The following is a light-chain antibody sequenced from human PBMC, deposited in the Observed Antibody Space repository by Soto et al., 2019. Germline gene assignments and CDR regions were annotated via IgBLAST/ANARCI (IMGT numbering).Light chain of an antibody. Sequence: QSALTQPASVSWSPGQSITSSCTATSSDVGGYNYVSWYQHHPGKAPKLIIYDVTNRPSGVSNPFSGSKSGNTASLTIYGLQPEDEADYYCSSYTTSNTRQMAFGTATKLTVL. V-gene: IGLV2-14*03. CDR2: DVT. J-gene: IGLJ1*01. CDR1: SSDVGGYNY. CDR3: SSYTTSNTRQMA.